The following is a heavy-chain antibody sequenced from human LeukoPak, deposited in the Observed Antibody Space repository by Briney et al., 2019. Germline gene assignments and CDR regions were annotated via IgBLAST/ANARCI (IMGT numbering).Heavy chain of an antibody. CDR1: GFTFSSYA. Sequence: LRLSCAASGFTFSSYAMSWVRQAPGKGLEWIEYIYHSGSTYYNPSLKSRVTISVDRSKNQFSLKLSSVTAADTAVYYCARDLRGYCSGGSCPRDYWGQGTLVTVSS. CDR2: IYHSGST. CDR3: ARDLRGYCSGGSCPRDY. J-gene: IGHJ4*02. D-gene: IGHD2-15*01. V-gene: IGHV4-30-2*01.